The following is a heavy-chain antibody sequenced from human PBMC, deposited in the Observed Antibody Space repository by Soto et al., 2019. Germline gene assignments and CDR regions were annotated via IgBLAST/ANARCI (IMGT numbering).Heavy chain of an antibody. Sequence: PGWSLRLSCAGSGFTFSSQAMSWVRQAPGKGLEWVSGISGSGGTTYYADSVKGRFTISRDNSKNTLYLQMNSLRAADTAIYYCAKRAYYDLDGMDVWGKGTTVNVSS. CDR2: ISGSGGTT. D-gene: IGHD1-26*01. CDR3: AKRAYYDLDGMDV. J-gene: IGHJ6*04. V-gene: IGHV3-23*01. CDR1: GFTFSSQA.